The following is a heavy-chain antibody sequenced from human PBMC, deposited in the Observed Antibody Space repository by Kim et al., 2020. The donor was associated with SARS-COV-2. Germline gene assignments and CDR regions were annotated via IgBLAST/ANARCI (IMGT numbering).Heavy chain of an antibody. D-gene: IGHD3-16*02. V-gene: IGHV3-30*02. CDR3: AKILSVISSTPTFDY. Sequence: KCRITISRDNSKNPLYLQMNSLRAEDTAAYYCAKILSVISSTPTFDYWGQGTLVTVSS. J-gene: IGHJ4*02.